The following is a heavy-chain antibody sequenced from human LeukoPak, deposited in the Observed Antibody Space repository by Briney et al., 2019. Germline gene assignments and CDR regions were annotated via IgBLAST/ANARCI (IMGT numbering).Heavy chain of an antibody. CDR3: ARDTAMADY. D-gene: IGHD5-18*01. Sequence: GGSLRFSGAASGFTFSSYWMSWVRQAPGKGREWVANIKQDGSEKYYVDSVKGRFTISRDNAKNSLYLQMNSLRAEDTAVYYCARDTAMADYWGQGTLVTVSS. CDR1: GFTFSSYW. J-gene: IGHJ4*02. V-gene: IGHV3-7*01. CDR2: IKQDGSEK.